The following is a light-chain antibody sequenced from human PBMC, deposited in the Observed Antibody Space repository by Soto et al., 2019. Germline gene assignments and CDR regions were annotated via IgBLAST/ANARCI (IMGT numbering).Light chain of an antibody. V-gene: IGKV3-15*01. CDR2: DTS. J-gene: IGKJ1*01. Sequence: EIVVTQSPATLSVSPGERVTLSCRASQSVSSSLAWYQQRPGQAPRLLIYDTSTRAPGIAARFSGSGSGTEFTLTISSLQSEDVAVYYCQQYYSYPWTFGQGTKVEIK. CDR3: QQYYSYPWT. CDR1: QSVSSS.